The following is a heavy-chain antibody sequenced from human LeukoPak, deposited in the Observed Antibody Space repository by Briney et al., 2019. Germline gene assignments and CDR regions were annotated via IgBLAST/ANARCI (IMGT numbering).Heavy chain of an antibody. J-gene: IGHJ6*03. D-gene: IGHD4-17*01. CDR2: IYHSGST. V-gene: IGHV4-38-2*02. Sequence: PSETLSLTCTVSGYSISSGYYWGWIRQPPGKGLEWIGSIYHSGSTYYNPSLKSRVTISVDTSKNQFSLKLSSVTAADTAVYYCARVLRYGDYYYSYYMDVWGKGTTVTVSS. CDR1: GYSISSGYY. CDR3: ARVLRYGDYYYSYYMDV.